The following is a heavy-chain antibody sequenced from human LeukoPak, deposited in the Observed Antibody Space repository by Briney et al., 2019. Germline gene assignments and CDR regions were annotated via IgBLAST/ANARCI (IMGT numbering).Heavy chain of an antibody. CDR2: INPSGGST. D-gene: IGHD6-19*01. Sequence: GASVKVSCTASGYXFTSYYIHWVRQAPGQGLEWVGVINPSGGSTNYAEKFQGRVTMTRDTFTSTVYMELSCLRSEDTAVYYCARGAVAVLRSWFDPWGQGTLVTVSS. CDR3: ARGAVAVLRSWFDP. CDR1: GYXFTSYY. V-gene: IGHV1-46*01. J-gene: IGHJ5*02.